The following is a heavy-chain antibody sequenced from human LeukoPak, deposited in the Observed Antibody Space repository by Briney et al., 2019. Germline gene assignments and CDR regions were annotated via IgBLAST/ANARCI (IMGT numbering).Heavy chain of an antibody. D-gene: IGHD3-22*01. CDR3: AKGYSGYYAMYYFDY. CDR2: ISGSGGST. CDR1: GFTISSYG. V-gene: IGHV3-23*01. J-gene: IGHJ4*02. Sequence: GGSLRPSCAASGFTISSYGMSWVRQAPGKGLEWVSAISGSGGSTYSSDSVKGRFTISRDNSRNTLYLQMNSLRVEDTAEYYCAKGYSGYYAMYYFDYWGQGTRVTVSS.